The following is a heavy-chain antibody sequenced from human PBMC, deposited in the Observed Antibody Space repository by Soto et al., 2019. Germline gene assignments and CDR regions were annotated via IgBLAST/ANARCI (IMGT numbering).Heavy chain of an antibody. D-gene: IGHD5-18*01. J-gene: IGHJ4*02. Sequence: QVQLQESGPGLVKPSETLSLTCTVSGGSISSYYWSWIRQPPGKGLEWIGYIYYSGSTNYNPSLKGRVTISVDTSQNQFSLKLSSVTAADTAVYYCARPLNTAMVTLFDYWGQGTLVTVSS. V-gene: IGHV4-59*08. CDR3: ARPLNTAMVTLFDY. CDR2: IYYSGST. CDR1: GGSISSYY.